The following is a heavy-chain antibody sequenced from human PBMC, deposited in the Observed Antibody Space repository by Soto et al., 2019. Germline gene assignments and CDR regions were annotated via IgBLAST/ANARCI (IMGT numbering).Heavy chain of an antibody. CDR1: GFTFSGSA. CDR2: IRSKANSYAT. J-gene: IGHJ4*02. Sequence: GGSLRLSCAACGFTFSGSAMHWVRQASGKGLEWVGRIRSKANSYATAYAASVKGRFTISRDDSKNTAYLQMNSLKTEDTAVYYCTRLTDGSGSYYNPGWGQGTLVTVSS. CDR3: TRLTDGSGSYYNPG. V-gene: IGHV3-73*01. D-gene: IGHD3-10*01.